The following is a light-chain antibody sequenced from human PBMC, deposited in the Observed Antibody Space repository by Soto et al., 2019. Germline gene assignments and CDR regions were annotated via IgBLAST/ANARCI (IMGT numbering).Light chain of an antibody. J-gene: IGKJ1*01. Sequence: EVMLTQSPGTLSLSPGERATLSCRASQSVSSNYLAWYQQKSGQAPRLLIYGASDRATGIPDRFSGSGSGTYFTLTIRRLEPEDFAVYYCQQYDTSPRTFGQGTKVEFE. CDR2: GAS. V-gene: IGKV3-20*01. CDR3: QQYDTSPRT. CDR1: QSVSSNY.